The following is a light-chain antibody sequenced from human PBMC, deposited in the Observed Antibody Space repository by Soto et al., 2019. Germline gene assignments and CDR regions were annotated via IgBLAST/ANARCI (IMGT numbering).Light chain of an antibody. CDR2: GAS. V-gene: IGKV3-15*01. CDR1: QSVSSN. J-gene: IGKJ3*01. Sequence: EIVMTQSPATLSVSPGERATLSCRASQSVSSNLAWYQQKPGQAPRLLIYGASTRATGIPARFSGSGSGTEFTLTISSLQSEDFAVYYCQQYNNWPPIFTFGPVTKVDIK. CDR3: QQYNNWPPIFT.